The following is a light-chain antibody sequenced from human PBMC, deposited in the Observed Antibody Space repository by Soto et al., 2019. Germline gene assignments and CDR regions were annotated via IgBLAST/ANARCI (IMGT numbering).Light chain of an antibody. J-gene: IGKJ4*01. CDR2: DAS. V-gene: IGKV3-11*01. CDR3: QQRCNWPPVT. CDR1: QSVSGC. Sequence: EIVLTQSPATLSLSPEERATLSCRASQSVSGCLAWYQQKPGQAPRLLIFDASNRATGIPARFSGSGSGTDFTLTISSLEPEDFAIYYCQQRCNWPPVTFGGGTKVEIK.